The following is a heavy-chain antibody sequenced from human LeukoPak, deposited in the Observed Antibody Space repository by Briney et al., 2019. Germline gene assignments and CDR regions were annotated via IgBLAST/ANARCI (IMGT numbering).Heavy chain of an antibody. D-gene: IGHD3-10*01. CDR2: ISSNNANT. V-gene: IGHV1-18*01. CDR1: GYTFVTHG. J-gene: IGHJ4*02. Sequence: ASVKVSCKATGYTFVTHGITWVRQAPGQGLEWMGWISSNNANTKYAQNIQGRVTMTRDTSTSTVYMELRSRRSDDTAIYYCARDQRYGELTYFDYWGQGTQVIVAS. CDR3: ARDQRYGELTYFDY.